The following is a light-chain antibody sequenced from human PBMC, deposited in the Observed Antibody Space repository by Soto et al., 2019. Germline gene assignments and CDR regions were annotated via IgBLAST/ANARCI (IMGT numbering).Light chain of an antibody. CDR2: AAS. V-gene: IGKV1-39*01. J-gene: IGKJ5*01. Sequence: DIQMTQSPSSLSASVGDRFTITCLPSQSTNTYLNWYQQKPGKAPKLLIYAASNLQSGVPSRFSGSGSGTDFTLTISSLQPEDFATYYCQQSYSLPVTFGQGTQLEIK. CDR1: QSTNTY. CDR3: QQSYSLPVT.